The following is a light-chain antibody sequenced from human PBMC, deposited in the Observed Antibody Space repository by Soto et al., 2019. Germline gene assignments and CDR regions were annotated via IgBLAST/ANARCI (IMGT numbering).Light chain of an antibody. Sequence: QLVLTQPPSVSGAPGQRVTISCTGSSSNIGAGYDVHWYQQVPGTAPKLLIYGNNNRPSGVPDRFSGSKSGPSASLAITGLQAEDEADYYCQSYDISLTGSRVFGGGTKVTVL. CDR2: GNN. CDR1: SSNIGAGYD. J-gene: IGLJ2*01. CDR3: QSYDISLTGSRV. V-gene: IGLV1-40*01.